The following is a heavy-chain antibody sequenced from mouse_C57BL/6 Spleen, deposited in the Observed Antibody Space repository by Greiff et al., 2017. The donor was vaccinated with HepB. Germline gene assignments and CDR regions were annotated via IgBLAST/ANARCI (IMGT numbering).Heavy chain of an antibody. CDR3: AREAVVERVFDY. CDR2: INYDGSST. V-gene: IGHV5-16*01. Sequence: EVKLMESEGGLVQPGSSMKLSCTASGFTFSDYYMAWVRQVPEKGLEWVANINYDGSSTYYLDSLKSRFIISRDNAKNILYLQMSSLKSEDTATYYCAREAVVERVFDYWGQGTTLTVSS. CDR1: GFTFSDYY. D-gene: IGHD1-1*01. J-gene: IGHJ2*01.